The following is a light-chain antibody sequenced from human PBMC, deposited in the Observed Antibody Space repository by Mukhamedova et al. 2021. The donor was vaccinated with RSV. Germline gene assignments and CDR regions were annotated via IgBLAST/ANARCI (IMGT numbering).Light chain of an antibody. Sequence: QRAGQGPRLLIYDASKRASGVPARFSGSGSGTDFTLTISSLQSEDFAVYYCQHYNNWPPWTFGQGTKVQFK. V-gene: IGKV3D-15*01. CDR3: QHYNNWPPWT. CDR2: DAS. J-gene: IGKJ1*01.